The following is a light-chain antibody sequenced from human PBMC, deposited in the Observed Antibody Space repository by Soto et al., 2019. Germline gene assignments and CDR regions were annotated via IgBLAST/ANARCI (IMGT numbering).Light chain of an antibody. Sequence: ESVLTQSPGTLSLSPGERTTLSCWASQSVSGNFLAWYQHKPGQAPRLLICGASSRATGIPDRFSGSGSGTDFTLTISRLEPEDFAVYYCQQYGSSSITFGQGTRLEIK. V-gene: IGKV3-20*01. CDR1: QSVSGNF. CDR2: GAS. J-gene: IGKJ5*01. CDR3: QQYGSSSIT.